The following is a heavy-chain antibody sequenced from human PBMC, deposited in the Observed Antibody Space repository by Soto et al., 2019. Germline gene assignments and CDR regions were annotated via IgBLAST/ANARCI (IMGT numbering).Heavy chain of an antibody. CDR2: IWYDGSNK. CDR3: ARDGSEFGVVITA. D-gene: IGHD3-3*01. J-gene: IGHJ5*02. Sequence: GGSLRLSCAASGFTFSSYGMHWVRQAPGKGLEWVAVIWYDGSNKYYADSVKGRFTISRDNSKNTLYLQLNSLRAEDTAVYYCARDGSEFGVVITAWGQGTLVTVSS. CDR1: GFTFSSYG. V-gene: IGHV3-33*01.